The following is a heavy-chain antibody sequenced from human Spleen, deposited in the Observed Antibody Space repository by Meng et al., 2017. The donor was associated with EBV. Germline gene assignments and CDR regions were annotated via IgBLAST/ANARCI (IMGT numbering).Heavy chain of an antibody. CDR3: AREGPDRCLDY. V-gene: IGHV1-69*01. CDR2: IIPILGTG. J-gene: IGHJ4*02. Sequence: QVQRVQFGAEVKKPGASVRVSCKASGDTSSSYAVHWVRQAPGQGLEWMGGIIPILGTGNYAEKLKGRVTITADESTRTVYMDPSRLTSEDTAVYYCAREGPDRCLDYWGQGTLVTVSS. D-gene: IGHD2-8*01. CDR1: GDTSSSYA.